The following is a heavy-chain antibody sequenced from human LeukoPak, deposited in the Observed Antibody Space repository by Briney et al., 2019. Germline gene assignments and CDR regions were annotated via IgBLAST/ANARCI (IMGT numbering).Heavy chain of an antibody. CDR3: ARGTDKLLNYFDY. CDR1: GGSFSGYY. J-gene: IGHJ4*02. Sequence: SETLSLTCAVYGGSFSGYYWSWIRQPPGKGLEWIGEINHSGSTNYNPSLKSRVTISVDTSKNQFSLKLSSVTAADTAVYYCARGTDKLLNYFDYWGQGTLVTVSS. CDR2: INHSGST. D-gene: IGHD3-9*01. V-gene: IGHV4-34*01.